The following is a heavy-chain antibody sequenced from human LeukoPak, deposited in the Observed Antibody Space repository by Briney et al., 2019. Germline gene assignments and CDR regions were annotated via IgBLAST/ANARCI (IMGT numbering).Heavy chain of an antibody. CDR3: AKDTWLAYCGGDCYYFDY. Sequence: GSLRLSCAASGFTFSSYAMSWVRPAPGKGLEWGSAISGSGGSTYYADSVKGRFTISRDNSKNTLYLQMNSLRAEDTAVYYCAKDTWLAYCGGDCYYFDYWGQGTLVTVSS. CDR2: ISGSGGST. D-gene: IGHD2-21*02. CDR1: GFTFSSYA. J-gene: IGHJ4*02. V-gene: IGHV3-23*01.